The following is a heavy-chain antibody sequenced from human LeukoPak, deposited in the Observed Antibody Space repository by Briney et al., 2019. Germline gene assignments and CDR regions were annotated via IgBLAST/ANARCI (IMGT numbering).Heavy chain of an antibody. CDR3: VLDARLGESLR. Sequence: GSLRLSRTGSGFPFSSYAMSWVRQAPGKGLEWVSYISASGSDTYYADSVKGRLTTSRDNSKNTLYLEMNSLRVEDTAVYYCVLDARLGESLRWGQGTLVTVSS. CDR2: ISASGSDT. D-gene: IGHD3-16*01. V-gene: IGHV3-23*01. CDR1: GFPFSSYA. J-gene: IGHJ4*02.